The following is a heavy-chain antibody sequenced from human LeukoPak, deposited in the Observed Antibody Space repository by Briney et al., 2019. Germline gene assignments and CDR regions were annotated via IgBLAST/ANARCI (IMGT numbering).Heavy chain of an antibody. J-gene: IGHJ4*02. V-gene: IGHV3-30*03. CDR2: ISYDGSNK. CDR3: ARFCFRFGELSGFDY. D-gene: IGHD3-10*01. Sequence: PGGSLRLSCAASGFTFSSYGMHWVRQAPGKGLEWVAVISYDGSNKYYADSVKGRFTISRDNSKNTLYLQMNSLRAEDTAVYYCARFCFRFGELSGFDYWGQGTLVTVSS. CDR1: GFTFSSYG.